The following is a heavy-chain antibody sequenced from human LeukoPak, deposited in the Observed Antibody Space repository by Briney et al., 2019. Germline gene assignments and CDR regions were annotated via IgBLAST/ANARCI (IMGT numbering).Heavy chain of an antibody. CDR3: AKDPLKWEFGELLY. V-gene: IGHV3-30*02. J-gene: IGHJ4*02. D-gene: IGHD3-10*01. CDR1: GFTFSSYG. CDR2: IRYDGSNK. Sequence: GGSLRLSCAASGFTFSSYGMHWVRQAPGEGLEWVAFIRYDGSNKYYADSVKGRFTISRDNSKNTLYLQMNSLRAEDTAVYYCAKDPLKWEFGELLYWGQGTLVTVSS.